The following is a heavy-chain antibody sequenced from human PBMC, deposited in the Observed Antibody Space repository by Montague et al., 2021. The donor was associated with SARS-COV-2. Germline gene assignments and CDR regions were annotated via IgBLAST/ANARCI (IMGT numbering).Heavy chain of an antibody. CDR3: ASRGSGRPDLAY. J-gene: IGHJ4*02. D-gene: IGHD1-26*01. CDR2: INHSGST. CDR1: GGSFSGYY. V-gene: IGHV4-34*01. Sequence: SETLSLTCAVYGGSFSGYYWSRIRQPPGKGLEWIGEINHSGSTKYNPSLKSRVSMSVDKSWNQFSLRLTSVTAADTAIYDCASRGSGRPDLAYWGQGTLVTVSS.